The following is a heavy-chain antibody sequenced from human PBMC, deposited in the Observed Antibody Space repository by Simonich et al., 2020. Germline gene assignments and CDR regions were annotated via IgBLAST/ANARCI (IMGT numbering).Heavy chain of an antibody. D-gene: IGHD7-27*01. J-gene: IGHJ3*02. CDR1: GFTFSSYA. CDR2: ISNDGSNK. Sequence: QVQLVESGGGVVQPGRSLRLSCAASGFTFSSYAMHWVRQAPGKGRGWGAVISNDGSNKDYEDSVKGRFTISRDKSKNTLYLQMNSLRAEDTAVYYCAREDLTGDAFDIWGQGTMVTVSS. V-gene: IGHV3-30*07. CDR3: AREDLTGDAFDI.